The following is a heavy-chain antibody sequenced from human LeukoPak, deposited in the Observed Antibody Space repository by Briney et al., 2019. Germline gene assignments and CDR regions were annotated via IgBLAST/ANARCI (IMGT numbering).Heavy chain of an antibody. V-gene: IGHV3-21*01. J-gene: IGHJ4*02. D-gene: IGHD2-2*01. CDR3: ARSRILVVPGATQGRIFDY. CDR1: GFTFSSNS. Sequence: GGSLRLSCAASGFTFSSNSMNWVRQAPGKGLEWVSSIISSGSYIYYADSVKGRFTISKENPKNSLYLQMNSLRAEDTAVYYCARSRILVVPGATQGRIFDYWGQGPLVTVSS. CDR2: IISSGSYI.